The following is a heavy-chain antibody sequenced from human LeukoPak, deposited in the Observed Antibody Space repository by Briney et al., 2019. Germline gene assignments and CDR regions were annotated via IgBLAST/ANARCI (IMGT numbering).Heavy chain of an antibody. V-gene: IGHV4-59*01. D-gene: IGHD3-22*01. CDR3: ARMYYYDSSGYYPPYFDY. CDR1: GGSISSDY. Sequence: SETLSLTCTVSGGSISSDYWSWIRQPPGKGLEWVGYIYYSGGTNYNPSRKRRVPISVDPSKHQFSLELSSVTAADPAVYYCARMYYYDSSGYYPPYFDYWGQGTLVTVSS. J-gene: IGHJ4*02. CDR2: IYYSGGT.